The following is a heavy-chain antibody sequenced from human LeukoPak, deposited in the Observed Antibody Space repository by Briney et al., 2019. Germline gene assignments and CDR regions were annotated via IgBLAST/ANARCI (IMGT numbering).Heavy chain of an antibody. CDR1: GFSFSTYG. Sequence: GGSLRLSCAASGFSFSTYGMHWVRQAPGKGLEWVAVISYDGSIKYYADSVEGRFTISRDNSKNTLYLQMNSLRAEDTAVYSCAKGYGQRLVNNWFDPWGQGTLVTVSS. D-gene: IGHD6-13*01. CDR3: AKGYGQRLVNNWFDP. V-gene: IGHV3-30*18. CDR2: ISYDGSIK. J-gene: IGHJ5*02.